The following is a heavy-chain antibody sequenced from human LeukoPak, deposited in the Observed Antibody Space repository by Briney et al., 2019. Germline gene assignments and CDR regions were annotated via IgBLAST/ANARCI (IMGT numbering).Heavy chain of an antibody. CDR3: AAVDVDTAFP. Sequence: GGSLRLSCAASGFTFSSYEMNWVRQAPGKGLEWVSYTSSSGSTIYYADSVKGRFTISRDNAKNPLYLQMNSLRAEDTAVYYCAAVDVDTAFPWGQGTLVTVSS. J-gene: IGHJ5*02. D-gene: IGHD5-18*01. V-gene: IGHV3-48*03. CDR1: GFTFSSYE. CDR2: TSSSGSTI.